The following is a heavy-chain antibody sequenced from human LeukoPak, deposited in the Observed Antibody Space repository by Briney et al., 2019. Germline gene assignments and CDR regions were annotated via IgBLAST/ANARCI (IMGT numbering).Heavy chain of an antibody. CDR3: ARGGYSYGPFDY. J-gene: IGHJ4*02. Sequence: GESLKISCKDSGYNFTTYWIGWVRQMPGKGLEWMGIIYPADSDTRYSPSFQGQVTISADKSIRTAYLQWSSLKASDTAIYYCARGGYSYGPFDYWGQGTLVTVSS. CDR2: IYPADSDT. CDR1: GYNFTTYW. V-gene: IGHV5-51*01. D-gene: IGHD5-18*01.